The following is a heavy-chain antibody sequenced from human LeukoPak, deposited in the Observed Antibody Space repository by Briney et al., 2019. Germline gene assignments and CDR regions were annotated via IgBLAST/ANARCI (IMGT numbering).Heavy chain of an antibody. D-gene: IGHD1-14*01. CDR2: INHSGST. CDR3: VRYQVSQGRETTPFDY. V-gene: IGHV4-34*01. J-gene: IGHJ4*02. Sequence: SETLSLTCAVYGGSFSGYYWSWIRQPPGKGLEWIGEINHSGSTNYNPSLKSRVTISVDTSKNQFSLKLSSVTPEDTAVYYCVRYQVSQGRETTPFDYWGQGTLVTVSS. CDR1: GGSFSGYY.